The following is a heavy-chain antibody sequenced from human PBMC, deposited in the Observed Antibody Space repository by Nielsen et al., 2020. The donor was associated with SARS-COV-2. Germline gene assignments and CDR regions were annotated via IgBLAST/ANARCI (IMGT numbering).Heavy chain of an antibody. CDR3: ARGGPPGYSYGTKFDY. Sequence: SGTLYLTCTVSDGSITSYYWSWIRQPPGKGLEWIGYIYHSGSTYYNPSLKSRVTISVDRSKNQFSLKLSSVTAADTAVYYCARGGPPGYSYGTKFDYWGQGTLVTVSS. J-gene: IGHJ4*02. D-gene: IGHD5-18*01. CDR2: IYHSGST. CDR1: DGSITSYY. V-gene: IGHV4-59*12.